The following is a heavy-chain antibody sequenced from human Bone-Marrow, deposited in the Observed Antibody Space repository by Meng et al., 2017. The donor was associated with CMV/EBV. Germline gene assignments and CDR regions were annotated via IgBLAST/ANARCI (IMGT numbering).Heavy chain of an antibody. V-gene: IGHV3-11*04. CDR3: ARGPRVVVVPAARFWFDP. Sequence: GESLKISCAASGFTFSDYYMSWIRQAPGKGLEWVSYISSSGSTIYYADSVKGRFTISRDNAKNSLYLQMNSLRAEDTAVYYCARGPRVVVVPAARFWFDPWGQGTLVTVSS. CDR1: GFTFSDYY. CDR2: ISSSGSTI. J-gene: IGHJ5*02. D-gene: IGHD2-2*01.